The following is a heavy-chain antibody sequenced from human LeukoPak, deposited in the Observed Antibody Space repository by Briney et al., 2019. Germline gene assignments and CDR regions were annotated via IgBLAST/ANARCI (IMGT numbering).Heavy chain of an antibody. CDR1: GFTFSSYG. CDR2: ISYDGSNK. J-gene: IGHJ2*01. V-gene: IGHV3-30*03. Sequence: PGGSLRLSCAASGFTFSSYGMHWVRQAPGKGLEWVAVISYDGSNKYYADSVKGRFTISRDNSKNTLYLQMNSLRAEDTAVYYCARVVDFWSGFEVRYFDLWGRGTLVTVSS. D-gene: IGHD3-3*01. CDR3: ARVVDFWSGFEVRYFDL.